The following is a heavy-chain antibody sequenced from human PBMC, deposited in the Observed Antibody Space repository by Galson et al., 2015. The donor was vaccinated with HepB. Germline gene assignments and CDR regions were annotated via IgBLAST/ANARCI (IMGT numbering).Heavy chain of an antibody. Sequence: SLRLSCAASDFTVSSNCMSWVRQAPGKGLEWVSFIYSGGTRYFADSVKGRFTISRDDSKNTVYLQMSSLRAEDTAVYYCARVSVAGTVYFSLWGRGTLVTVSS. CDR2: IYSGGTR. CDR1: DFTVSSNC. D-gene: IGHD6-19*01. V-gene: IGHV3-53*01. CDR3: ARVSVAGTVYFSL. J-gene: IGHJ2*01.